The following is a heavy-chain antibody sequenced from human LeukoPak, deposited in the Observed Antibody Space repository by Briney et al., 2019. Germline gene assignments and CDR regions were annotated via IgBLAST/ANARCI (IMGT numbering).Heavy chain of an antibody. Sequence: HPSETLSLTCTVSGGSISSYYWSWIRQPAGKGLEWIGRIYTSGSTNYNPSLKSRVTMSVDTSKNQFSLKLSSVTAADTAVYYCARDLIWAARLSWFDPWGQGTLVTVSS. CDR3: ARDLIWAARLSWFDP. V-gene: IGHV4-4*07. J-gene: IGHJ5*02. CDR1: GGSISSYY. CDR2: IYTSGST. D-gene: IGHD6-6*01.